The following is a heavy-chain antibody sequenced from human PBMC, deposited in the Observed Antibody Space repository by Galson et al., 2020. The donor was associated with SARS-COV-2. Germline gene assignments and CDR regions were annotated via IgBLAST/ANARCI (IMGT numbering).Heavy chain of an antibody. CDR1: GYTFTGYY. V-gene: IGHV1-2*02. CDR3: ATDYYDSSGYYRGDFDL. Sequence: ASVKVSCKASGYTFTGYYMHWVRQAPGQGLEWMGWINPNSGGTNYAQKFQGRVTMTRDTSISTAYMELSRLRSDDTAVYYCATDYYDSSGYYRGDFDLWGRGTLVTVSS. CDR2: INPNSGGT. J-gene: IGHJ2*01. D-gene: IGHD3-22*01.